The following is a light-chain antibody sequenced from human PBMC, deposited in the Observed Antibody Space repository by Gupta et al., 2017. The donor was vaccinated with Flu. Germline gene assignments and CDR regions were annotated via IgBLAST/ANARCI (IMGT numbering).Light chain of an antibody. J-gene: IGKJ1*01. V-gene: IGKV1-5*03. Sequence: PSTRSASLGARVTIPCRASQNIDAWLAWYQQRPGKAPSLLIYKASTLQSGVPSRFSGSGSGTEFTLAISSLQPDDLATYYCQQDNNYPWTFGQGTKV. CDR3: QQDNNYPWT. CDR2: KAS. CDR1: QNIDAW.